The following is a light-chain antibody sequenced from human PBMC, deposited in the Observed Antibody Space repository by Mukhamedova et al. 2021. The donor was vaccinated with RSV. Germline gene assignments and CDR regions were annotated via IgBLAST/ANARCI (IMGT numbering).Light chain of an antibody. CDR2: AAS. V-gene: IGKV1-12*01. J-gene: IGKJ2*01. CDR3: QQAHSFPYT. Sequence: WYQRRVHGKAPNLLIYAASSLQNGVPSRFSGSGSGTDFTLTISSLQPEDSAIYYCQQAHSFPYTFGQGTKLEIK.